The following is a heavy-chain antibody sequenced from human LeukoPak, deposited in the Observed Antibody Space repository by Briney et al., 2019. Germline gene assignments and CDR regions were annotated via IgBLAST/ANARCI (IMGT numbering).Heavy chain of an antibody. V-gene: IGHV4-39*01. CDR2: IYYSGST. CDR3: ARPRGATPLGPFDY. Sequence: SETLSLTCTVSGGSISSSSYYWGWIRQPPGKGLEWIGSIYYSGSTYYNPSLKSRVTISVDTSKNQFSLKLSSVTAADTAVYYCARPRGATPLGPFDYWGQGTLVTVSS. D-gene: IGHD1-26*01. J-gene: IGHJ4*02. CDR1: GGSISSSSYY.